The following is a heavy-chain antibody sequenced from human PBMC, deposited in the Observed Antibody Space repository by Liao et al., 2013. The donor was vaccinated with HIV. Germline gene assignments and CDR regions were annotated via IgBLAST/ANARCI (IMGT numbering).Heavy chain of an antibody. CDR2: IYSSGSA. Sequence: QVQLQESGPGLVKPSETLSLTCIVSGGSISNYYWNWVRQPAGKRLEWIGRIYSSGSAIYNPSLQTRVTMSVDTSKNQLSLSLASATAADTAVYYCARDCGGDCFVAPGEGYYFYYYMDVWGKGATVTVSS. V-gene: IGHV4-4*07. CDR1: GGSISNYY. J-gene: IGHJ6*03. CDR3: ARDCGGDCFVAPGEGYYFYYYMDV. D-gene: IGHD2-21*01.